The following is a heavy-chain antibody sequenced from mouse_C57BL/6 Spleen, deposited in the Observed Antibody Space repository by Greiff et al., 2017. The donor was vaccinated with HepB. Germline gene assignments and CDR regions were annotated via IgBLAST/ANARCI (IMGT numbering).Heavy chain of an antibody. CDR3: TRRGEGYFDV. CDR1: GYTLTDNE. V-gene: IGHV1-15*01. Sequence: QVQLQQSGAELVRPGASVTLSGKASGYTLTDNEMHWGKQTPVHGLEWIGAMDPETGGTAYNQKFKGKAILTADKSSSTAYMELRSLTSEDSAVYYCTRRGEGYFDVWGTGTTVTVSS. J-gene: IGHJ1*03. CDR2: MDPETGGT.